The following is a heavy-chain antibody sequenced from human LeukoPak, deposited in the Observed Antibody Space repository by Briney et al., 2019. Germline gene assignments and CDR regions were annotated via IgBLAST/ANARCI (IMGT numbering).Heavy chain of an antibody. CDR1: GFTFSSYG. Sequence: GGSLRLSCAASGFTFSSYGMHWVRPAPGKGVEWGAVISYDGSNKYYADSVKGRFTISRDNSKNTLYLQMNSLRAEDTAVYYCAKEPHSYGYLPGAYWGQGTLVTVSS. CDR3: AKEPHSYGYLPGAY. D-gene: IGHD5-18*01. CDR2: ISYDGSNK. J-gene: IGHJ4*02. V-gene: IGHV3-30*18.